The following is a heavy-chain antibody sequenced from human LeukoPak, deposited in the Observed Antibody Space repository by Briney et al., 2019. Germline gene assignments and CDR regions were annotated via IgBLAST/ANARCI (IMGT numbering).Heavy chain of an antibody. CDR2: ISGSGGST. J-gene: IGHJ4*02. CDR1: GFTLSRYA. D-gene: IGHD6-19*01. V-gene: IGHV3-23*01. Sequence: GGSLRLSCAASGFTLSRYAMSWVPQAPGKGLEWVSAISGSGGSTYYADSVKGRFTISRDNSKNTLYLQMNSLRAEDTAVYYCAKDIAVAGYYFDYWGQGTLVTVSS. CDR3: AKDIAVAGYYFDY.